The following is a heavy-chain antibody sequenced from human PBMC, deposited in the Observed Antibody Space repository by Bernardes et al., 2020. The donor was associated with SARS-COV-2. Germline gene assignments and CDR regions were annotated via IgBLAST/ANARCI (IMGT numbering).Heavy chain of an antibody. D-gene: IGHD6-19*01. Sequence: GGSLRLSCAASGFPFSNYAMNWVRRAPGKGLEWVSTINHGGQNTHYADSVRGRFIISRDNSKDTLFLQMDSLRAEDTAVYHCAKDLDSSGWYEGDYWGQGPLVTVSS. J-gene: IGHJ4*02. CDR3: AKDLDSSGWYEGDY. V-gene: IGHV3-23*01. CDR1: GFPFSNYA. CDR2: INHGGQNT.